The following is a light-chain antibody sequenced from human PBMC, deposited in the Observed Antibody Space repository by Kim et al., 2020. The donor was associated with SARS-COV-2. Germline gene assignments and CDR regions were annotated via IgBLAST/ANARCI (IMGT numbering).Light chain of an antibody. CDR2: FDS. CDR3: QVWDSSSDHRV. J-gene: IGLJ3*02. V-gene: IGLV3-21*04. CDR1: NIGGKS. Sequence: APGKTARITCGGNNIGGKSVHWYQQKPDQAPVLVIYFDSDRPSGIPERFSGSNSGNTATLTISRVEAGDEADYYCQVWDSSSDHRVFGGGTQLTVL.